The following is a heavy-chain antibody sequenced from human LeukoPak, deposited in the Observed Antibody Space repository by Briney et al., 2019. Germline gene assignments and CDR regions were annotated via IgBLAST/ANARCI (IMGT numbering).Heavy chain of an antibody. J-gene: IGHJ4*02. CDR1: GFTFSRYW. CDR2: INQDGAEK. V-gene: IGHV3-7*05. CDR3: ARGYYYDSSGPQY. D-gene: IGHD3-22*01. Sequence: GGSLRLSCAASGFTFSRYWMSWVRQAPGKGLEWVANINQDGAEKYYVDSVKGRFTISRDNAKNSLYLQINSLRAEDTAAYYCARGYYYDSSGPQYWGQGTLVTVSS.